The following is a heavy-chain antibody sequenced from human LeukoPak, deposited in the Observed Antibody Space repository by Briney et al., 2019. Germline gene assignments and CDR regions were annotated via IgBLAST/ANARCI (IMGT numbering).Heavy chain of an antibody. V-gene: IGHV3-33*06. CDR3: AKVRQYHDRSGYTLDN. CDR2: IWFDGTKK. CDR1: GFTFSSYG. J-gene: IGHJ4*02. D-gene: IGHD3-22*01. Sequence: PGRSLRLSCAASGFTFSSYGMHWVRQPPGKGLEWVAFIWFDGTKKYYAASVKGRFTISRDNSKKTLYLQMNSLRAEDTAVYYCAKVRQYHDRSGYTLDNWGQGTLVTVSS.